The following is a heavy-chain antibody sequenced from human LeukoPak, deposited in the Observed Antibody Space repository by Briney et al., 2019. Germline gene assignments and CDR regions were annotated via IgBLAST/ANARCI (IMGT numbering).Heavy chain of an antibody. Sequence: NPSETLSLTCTVSGGSISSSSYYWGWIRQPPGKGLEWIGSIYYSGSTYYNPSLKSRVTISVDTSKNQFSLKLSSVTAADTAVYYCASFKDGILTGQPLDYWGQGTLVTVSS. CDR2: IYYSGST. V-gene: IGHV4-39*01. D-gene: IGHD3-9*01. J-gene: IGHJ4*02. CDR3: ASFKDGILTGQPLDY. CDR1: GGSISSSSYY.